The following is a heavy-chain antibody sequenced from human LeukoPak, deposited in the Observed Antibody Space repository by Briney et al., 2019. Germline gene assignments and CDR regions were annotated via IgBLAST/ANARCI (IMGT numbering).Heavy chain of an antibody. CDR2: IHHSGSTY. CDR3: ARSYNRVVLLYY. J-gene: IGHJ4*02. V-gene: IGHV4-30-4*01. D-gene: IGHD3-10*01. Sequence: SQTLSLTCTVSGGSISSGDYYWSWIRQPPGKGLEWIGYIHHSGSTYYYNPSLKSRVTISVDTSKNQFSLKLTSVTAADTAVYYCARSYNRVVLLYYWGQGTLVTVSS. CDR1: GGSISSGDYY.